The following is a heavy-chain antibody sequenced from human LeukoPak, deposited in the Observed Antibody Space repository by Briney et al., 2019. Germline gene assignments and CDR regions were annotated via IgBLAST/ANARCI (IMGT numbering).Heavy chain of an antibody. Sequence: SVTVSCKAPGVTFSSYAISWVRQAPGQGLEWMGGIIPIFGTANYAQKFQGRVTITADECTSTACMELCSLRSKDTAVYYCASTSCYSTGLFVPWGQGTLVTVSS. CDR3: ASTSCYSTGLFVP. J-gene: IGHJ5*02. CDR1: GVTFSSYA. CDR2: IIPIFGTA. V-gene: IGHV1-69*13. D-gene: IGHD2-15*01.